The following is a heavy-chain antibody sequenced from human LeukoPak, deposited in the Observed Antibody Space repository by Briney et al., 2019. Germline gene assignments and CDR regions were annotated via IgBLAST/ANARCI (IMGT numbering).Heavy chain of an antibody. D-gene: IGHD6-13*01. Sequence: PGGSLRLSCAASEFTVSSNYMSWVRQAPGKGLEWVSVIYSGGSTYYADSVKGRFTISRDNSKNTVYLQMGSLRAEDVAVYYCARVRIAAAAPYFDYWGQGTLVTVAS. CDR1: EFTVSSNY. CDR3: ARVRIAAAAPYFDY. J-gene: IGHJ4*02. V-gene: IGHV3-53*05. CDR2: IYSGGST.